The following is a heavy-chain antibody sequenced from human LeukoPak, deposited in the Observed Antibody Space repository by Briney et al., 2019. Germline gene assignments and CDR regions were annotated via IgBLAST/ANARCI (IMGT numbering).Heavy chain of an antibody. CDR3: AKDPASAPYYFDY. J-gene: IGHJ4*02. CDR2: ITDNGRKT. Sequence: GGSLRLSCAASGLTFSSYAMNWVRQASGKGLEWVSGITDNGRKTYYADSVKGRFSISRDNSKNTLYLQMNSLRAEDTAVYYCAKDPASAPYYFDYWGQGTLVTVSS. CDR1: GLTFSSYA. V-gene: IGHV3-23*01.